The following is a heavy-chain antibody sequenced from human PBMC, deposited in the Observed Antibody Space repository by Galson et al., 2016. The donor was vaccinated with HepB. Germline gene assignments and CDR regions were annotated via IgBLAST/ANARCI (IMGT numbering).Heavy chain of an antibody. CDR2: TYYRSKWFN. D-gene: IGHD4-23*01. CDR3: ARTNSKTYGGGNLDD. V-gene: IGHV6-1*01. J-gene: IGHJ4*02. CDR1: GDSVSSNSAA. Sequence: CAISGDSVSSNSAAWNWIRQSPSRGLEWLGRTYYRSKWFNDYAPSVKSRINISPDTSKNQFSLQLNSVTPEDTAVYYCARTNSKTYGGGNLDDWGQGTLVTVSS.